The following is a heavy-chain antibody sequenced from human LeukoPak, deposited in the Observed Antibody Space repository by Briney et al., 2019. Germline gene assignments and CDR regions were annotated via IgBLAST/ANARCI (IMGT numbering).Heavy chain of an antibody. CDR2: ISWDSGSI. CDR3: AALSTEKVSATNHFGYSYGMDV. J-gene: IGHJ6*02. D-gene: IGHD4-11*01. Sequence: GRSLRLFCGASGFNFDDYAMHWVRQVAGKGLEWVSSISWDSGSIGYADSVKGRFTISRDNAKNSLYLQMNSLRAEDTALYYCAALSTEKVSATNHFGYSYGMDVWGQGTTVTVSS. CDR1: GFNFDDYA. V-gene: IGHV3-9*01.